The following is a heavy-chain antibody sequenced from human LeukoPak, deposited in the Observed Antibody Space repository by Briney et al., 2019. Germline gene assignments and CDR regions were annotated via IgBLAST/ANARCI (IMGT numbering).Heavy chain of an antibody. J-gene: IGHJ4*02. CDR3: ARGDSSSKIDY. V-gene: IGHV3-7*01. CDR1: GFTLNNYR. CDR2: IWEDGSQK. Sequence: PGGSLRLSCAASGFTLNNYRMNWVRQAPGKGLEWVANIWEDGSQKYYVDSVKGRFTISRDNAKNSLYLQMNSLRAEDTAVYYCARGDSSSKIDYWGQGTLVTVSS. D-gene: IGHD6-6*01.